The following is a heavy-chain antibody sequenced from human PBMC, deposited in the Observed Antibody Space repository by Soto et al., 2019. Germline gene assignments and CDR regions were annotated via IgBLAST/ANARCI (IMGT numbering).Heavy chain of an antibody. D-gene: IGHD3-10*01. CDR1: GGSVSSGSYY. V-gene: IGHV4-61*01. J-gene: IGHJ4*02. Sequence: KASETLSLTCTVSGGSVSSGSYYWSWIRQPPGKGLEWIGYIYYSGSTNYNPSLKSRVTISVDTSKNQFSLKLSSVTAADTAVYYCASARGWFGELSFDYWGQGTLVTVSS. CDR3: ASARGWFGELSFDY. CDR2: IYYSGST.